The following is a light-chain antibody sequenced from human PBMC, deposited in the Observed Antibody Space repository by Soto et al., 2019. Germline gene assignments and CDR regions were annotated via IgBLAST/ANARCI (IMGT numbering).Light chain of an antibody. CDR3: AVWDESLNGVV. CDR2: SSD. CDR1: SSNIGSNG. J-gene: IGLJ2*01. V-gene: IGLV1-44*01. Sequence: QSVLTQPPSASGTPGQRVTISCSGSSSNIGSNGVNWYQQLPGTAPKVLIYSSDQRPSGVPDRFSGSKSGTSASLAISGLQPEDEADYYCAVWDESLNGVVFGGGTKLTVL.